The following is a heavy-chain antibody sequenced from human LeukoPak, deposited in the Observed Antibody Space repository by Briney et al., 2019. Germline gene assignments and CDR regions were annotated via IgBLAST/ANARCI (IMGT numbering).Heavy chain of an antibody. CDR1: GFTFSSYE. J-gene: IGHJ4*02. D-gene: IGHD2-2*01. Sequence: GGSLRLSCAASGFTFSSYEMNWVRQAPGKGLEWVSYISSSGSTIYYADSVKGRFTISRDNAKNSLCLQMNSLRAEDTAIYYCARETDSTLFDYWGQGTLVTVSS. CDR3: ARETDSTLFDY. V-gene: IGHV3-48*03. CDR2: ISSSGSTI.